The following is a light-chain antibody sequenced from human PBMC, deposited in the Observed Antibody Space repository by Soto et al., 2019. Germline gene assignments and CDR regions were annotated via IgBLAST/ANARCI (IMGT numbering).Light chain of an antibody. J-gene: IGKJ1*01. CDR2: GGC. CDR1: QSVSNNY. CDR3: QQYGSSVT. Sequence: EIVLTQSPVTLSLSPGERATLSCRASQSVSNNYLAWYQQDPGQAPRLLIYGGCDSATVITVRFSGSGSGIDFTLTIIGLEPLDFAVYYCQQYGSSVTFGQGTRVDIK. V-gene: IGKV3-20*01.